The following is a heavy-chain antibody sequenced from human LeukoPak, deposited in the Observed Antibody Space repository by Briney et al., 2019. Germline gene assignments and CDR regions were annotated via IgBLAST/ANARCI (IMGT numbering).Heavy chain of an antibody. J-gene: IGHJ4*02. CDR1: GYTYTSYY. CDR3: ARERELRPPYFDY. CDR2: INPSGGTT. V-gene: IGHV1-46*01. D-gene: IGHD1-26*01. Sequence: GASVKVSCKASGYTYTSYYMHWVRQAPGQGLEWMGIINPSGGTTSYAQKFQGRVTMTRDTSTSTVYMELSSLRSEDTAVYYCARERELRPPYFDYWGQGTLVTVSS.